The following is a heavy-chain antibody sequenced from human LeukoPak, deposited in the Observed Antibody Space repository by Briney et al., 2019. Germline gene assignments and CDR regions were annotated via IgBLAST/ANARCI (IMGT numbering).Heavy chain of an antibody. V-gene: IGHV1-2*02. CDR3: ARGSYLR. J-gene: IGHJ4*02. Sequence: AAVQVSCKASGYTFTGYYMHGVRQAPGQGLEGMGWINPNSGGTNYAQKFQGRVTITRATSISTAYMELSRLRSDDTAVYYCARGSYLRWGQGTLVTVSS. CDR2: INPNSGGT. CDR1: GYTFTGYY. D-gene: IGHD1-26*01.